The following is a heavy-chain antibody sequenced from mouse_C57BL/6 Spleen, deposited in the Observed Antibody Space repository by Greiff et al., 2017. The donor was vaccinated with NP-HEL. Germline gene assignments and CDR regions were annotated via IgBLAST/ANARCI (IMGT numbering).Heavy chain of an antibody. CDR2: IDPETGGT. CDR1: GYTFTAYE. CDR3: TREDYDYDGAMDY. Sequence: QVQLQQSGAELVRPGASVTLSCKASGYTFTAYEMHWVKQTHVHGLEWVGAIDPETGGTAYNQKFKGKAILTADKASSTAYMGLRSLTSEDSAVYYCTREDYDYDGAMDYWGQGTSVTVSS. J-gene: IGHJ4*01. V-gene: IGHV1-15*01. D-gene: IGHD2-4*01.